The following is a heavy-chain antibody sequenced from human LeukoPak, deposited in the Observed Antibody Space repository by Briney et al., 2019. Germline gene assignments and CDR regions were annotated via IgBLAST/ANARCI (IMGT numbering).Heavy chain of an antibody. V-gene: IGHV1-69*13. Sequence: SVEVSCKTSGDTFTNYAFSWVRQAPGQGLEWMGGITPIFDITNYAQKFRGRVTITADESTSTTYMQLSSLTSGDTAVYYCAKEGLGYDSNCSYPYYFDYWGQGTLVTVSS. CDR1: GDTFTNYA. CDR3: AKEGLGYDSNCSYPYYFDY. D-gene: IGHD3-22*01. J-gene: IGHJ4*02. CDR2: ITPIFDIT.